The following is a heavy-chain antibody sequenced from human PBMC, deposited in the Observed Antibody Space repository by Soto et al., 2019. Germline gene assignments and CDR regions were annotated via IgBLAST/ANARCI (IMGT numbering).Heavy chain of an antibody. CDR1: GGSISSSSYY. D-gene: IGHD5-12*01. CDR2: IYYSGST. CDR3: ARRPRGAGMATISYYFDY. Sequence: QLQLQESGPGLVKPSETLSLTCTVSGGSISSSSYYWGWIRQPPGKGLEWIGSIYYSGSTYYNPSLKSRVTISVDTSKNQFSLKLSSVTAADTAVYYCARRPRGAGMATISYYFDYWGQGTLVTVSS. V-gene: IGHV4-39*01. J-gene: IGHJ4*02.